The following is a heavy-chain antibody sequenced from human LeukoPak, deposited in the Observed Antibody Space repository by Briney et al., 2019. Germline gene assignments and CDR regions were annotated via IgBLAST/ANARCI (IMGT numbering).Heavy chain of an antibody. CDR3: AKGFYGSRYWYFDR. CDR2: VSGNGGIT. Sequence: GGSLRLSCAASGFPFSSYAMRGVRQAPRRGLEWVSTVSGNGGITYHAHSMKGRFTIPRDNSTNTLSLQMNSLRGEDTAVYYCAKGFYGSRYWYFDRWGRGTLVTVSS. CDR1: GFPFSSYA. V-gene: IGHV3-23*01. D-gene: IGHD3-10*01. J-gene: IGHJ2*01.